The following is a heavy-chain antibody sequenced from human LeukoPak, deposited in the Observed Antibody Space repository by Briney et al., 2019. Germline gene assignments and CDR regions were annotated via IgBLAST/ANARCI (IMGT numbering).Heavy chain of an antibody. CDR3: ARDIRVLGHCSGGSCYQDWFDP. Sequence: GGSLRLSCVASVSSGLTRWMNWVRQAPGKGLEWVSYISSSSSYTNYTDSVKGRFTISRDNAKNSLYLQMNSLRAEDTAVYYCARDIRVLGHCSGGSCYQDWFDPWGQGTLVTVSS. J-gene: IGHJ5*02. D-gene: IGHD2-15*01. CDR1: VSSGLTRW. CDR2: ISSSSSYT. V-gene: IGHV3-21*05.